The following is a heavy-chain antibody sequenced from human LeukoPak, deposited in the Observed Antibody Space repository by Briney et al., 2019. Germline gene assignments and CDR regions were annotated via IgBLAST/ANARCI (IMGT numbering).Heavy chain of an antibody. V-gene: IGHV3-21*01. CDR1: GFTFSSYS. J-gene: IGHJ4*02. CDR3: ARDTGILRATFDY. Sequence: GGSLRLSCAASGFTFSSYSMNWVRQAPGKGLEWVSSISSSSSYIYYADSVKGRFTISRDNAKNSLYLQMNSLRAEDTAVYYCARDTGILRATFDYWGQGTLVTVSS. CDR2: ISSSSSYI. D-gene: IGHD2-21*01.